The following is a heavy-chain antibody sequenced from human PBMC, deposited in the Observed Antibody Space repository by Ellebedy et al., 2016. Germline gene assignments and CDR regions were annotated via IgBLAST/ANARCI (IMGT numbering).Heavy chain of an antibody. CDR1: GGSFSGYY. J-gene: IGHJ3*02. CDR2: INHSGST. Sequence: SETLSLTXAVYGGSFSGYYWNWIRQPPGAGLEWIGEINHSGSTNYNPSLKSRVTISVETSKNQFSLKLSSVTAVDTAFYYCATATTYDAFHIWGRGKMVTVS. CDR3: ATATTYDAFHI. D-gene: IGHD5-12*01. V-gene: IGHV4-34*01.